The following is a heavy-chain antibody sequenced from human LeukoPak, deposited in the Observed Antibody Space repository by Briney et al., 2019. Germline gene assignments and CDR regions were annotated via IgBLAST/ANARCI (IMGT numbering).Heavy chain of an antibody. CDR1: GFTFSSYA. CDR2: ISYDGSNK. D-gene: IGHD4-17*01. Sequence: PGRSLRLSCAASGFTFSSYAMHWVRQAPGKGLEWVAAISYDGSNKYYADSVKGRFTISRDNSKNTLYLQMNSLRAEDTAVYYCARDYGADYWGQGTLVTVSS. CDR3: ARDYGADY. V-gene: IGHV3-30*04. J-gene: IGHJ4*02.